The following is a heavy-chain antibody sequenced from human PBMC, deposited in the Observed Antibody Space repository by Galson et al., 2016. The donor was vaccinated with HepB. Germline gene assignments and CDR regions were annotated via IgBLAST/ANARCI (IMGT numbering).Heavy chain of an antibody. CDR3: ARRNSSWYYFDY. CDR2: IYYRGST. Sequence: LSLTCTVSGDYITSYYWSWIRQPPGKGLEWIGYIYYRGSTNYNPSLKSRVTISVDTSKNQFSLKLSSVTAADTAVYYCARRNSSWYYFDYWGQGTLVTVSS. J-gene: IGHJ4*02. V-gene: IGHV4-59*08. D-gene: IGHD2-8*02. CDR1: GDYITSYY.